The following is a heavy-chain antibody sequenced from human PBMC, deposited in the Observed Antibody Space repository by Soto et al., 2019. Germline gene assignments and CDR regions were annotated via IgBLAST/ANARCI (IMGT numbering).Heavy chain of an antibody. Sequence: PSETLSLTCTVSGGSLRELGQFWTWIRHRPGRGLEWIGYITYTGVTYYSPSLQSRISISVDTSKNQFSLTLNSVTAADTAVYYCAKDSGGPPLNRFDSWGHGTLVTVSS. CDR1: GGSLRELGQF. CDR3: AKDSGGPPLNRFDS. V-gene: IGHV4-31*03. D-gene: IGHD3-16*01. J-gene: IGHJ5*01. CDR2: ITYTGVT.